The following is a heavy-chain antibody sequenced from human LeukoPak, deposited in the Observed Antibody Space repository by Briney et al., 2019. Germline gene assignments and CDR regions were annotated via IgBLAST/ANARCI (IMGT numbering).Heavy chain of an antibody. D-gene: IGHD6-13*01. CDR3: ARLTDYGSSWSD. CDR1: GGSISSYY. Sequence: SETLSLTCTVSGGSISSYYWSWIRQPPGKGLEWIGYIYYSGSTNYNPSLKSRVTISVDTSKNQFSLKLSSVTAADTAVYYCARLTDYGSSWSDWGQGTLVTVSS. J-gene: IGHJ4*02. V-gene: IGHV4-59*08. CDR2: IYYSGST.